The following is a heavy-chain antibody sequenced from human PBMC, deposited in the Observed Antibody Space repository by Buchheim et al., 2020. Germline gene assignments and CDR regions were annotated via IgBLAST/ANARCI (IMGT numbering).Heavy chain of an antibody. CDR2: ISYDGSNK. V-gene: IGHV3-30*04. J-gene: IGHJ4*02. D-gene: IGHD3-16*02. CDR1: GFTFSSYA. Sequence: QVQLVESGGGVVQPGRSLRLSCAASGFTFSSYAMHWVRQAPGKGLEWVAVISYDGSNKYYADSVKGRFTISRDNSKNTLYLQMNSLRAEDTAVYYCARDGAFVIPRYYFDYWGQGTL. CDR3: ARDGAFVIPRYYFDY.